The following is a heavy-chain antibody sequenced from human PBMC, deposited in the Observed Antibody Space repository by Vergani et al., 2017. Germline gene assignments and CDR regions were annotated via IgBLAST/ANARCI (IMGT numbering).Heavy chain of an antibody. CDR3: AKGSGSGWWGTYYFDY. D-gene: IGHD6-19*01. Sequence: EVQLLESGGGLVQPGGSLRLSCAASGFTFSSYAMSWVRQAPGKGLEWVSAISGSGGSTYYADSVKGRFTISRDNSKNTLYLQMNSLRAEDTAVYYCAKGSGSGWWGTYYFDYWGQGTLVTVSS. V-gene: IGHV3-23*01. CDR2: ISGSGGST. J-gene: IGHJ4*02. CDR1: GFTFSSYA.